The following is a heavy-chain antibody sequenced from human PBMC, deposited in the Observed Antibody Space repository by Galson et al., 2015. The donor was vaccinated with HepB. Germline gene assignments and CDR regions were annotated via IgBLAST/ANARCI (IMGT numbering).Heavy chain of an antibody. D-gene: IGHD2-2*01. V-gene: IGHV3-30*18. CDR3: AKEGYCSSTSCQYYFDY. Sequence: SLRLSCAASGFTFSSYGMHWVRQAPGKGLEWVAVISYDGSNKYYADSVKGRFTISRDNSKNTLYLQMNSLRAEDTAVYYCAKEGYCSSTSCQYYFDYWGQGTLVTVSS. CDR2: ISYDGSNK. CDR1: GFTFSSYG. J-gene: IGHJ4*02.